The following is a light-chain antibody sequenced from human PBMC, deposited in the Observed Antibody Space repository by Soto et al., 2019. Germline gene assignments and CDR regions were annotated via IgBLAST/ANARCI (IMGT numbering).Light chain of an antibody. J-gene: IGLJ1*01. CDR2: EVS. V-gene: IGLV2-14*01. Sequence: QSVLTQPPSASGSPGESVTMSCTGTSRDVGAYVYVSWFQQLPGKAPKLMISEVSNRPSGVSNRFSGSKSGNTASLTISGLQAEDEADYYCSSYTAGGTIFGTGTKLTVL. CDR3: SSYTAGGTI. CDR1: SRDVGAYVY.